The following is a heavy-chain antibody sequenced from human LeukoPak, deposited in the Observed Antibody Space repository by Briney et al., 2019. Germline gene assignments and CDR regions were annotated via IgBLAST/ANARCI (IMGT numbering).Heavy chain of an antibody. Sequence: PSETLSLTCAVSGGSINSSNWWSWVRQRPGKGLEWIGEIYHTGSTNYNPSLKSRVSISVDKSKNQFSLKLTSVTAADTAVYYCAKLDFYGSGSPLGFWGQGTLVTVSS. V-gene: IGHV4-4*02. CDR3: AKLDFYGSGSPLGF. CDR2: IYHTGST. CDR1: GGSINSSNW. D-gene: IGHD3-10*01. J-gene: IGHJ4*02.